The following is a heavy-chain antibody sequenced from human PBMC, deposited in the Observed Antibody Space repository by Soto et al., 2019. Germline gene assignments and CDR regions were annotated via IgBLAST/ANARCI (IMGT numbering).Heavy chain of an antibody. Sequence: PSETLSLTCTVSGGSISSGGYYWSWIRQHPGKGLEWIGYIYYSGNTYYNPSLKSRVTISVDTSKNQFSLKLSSVTAADTAVYHCARSYEGVDYWGQGTLVTVYS. CDR2: IYYSGNT. CDR3: ARSYEGVDY. D-gene: IGHD3-3*01. V-gene: IGHV4-31*03. J-gene: IGHJ4*02. CDR1: GGSISSGGYY.